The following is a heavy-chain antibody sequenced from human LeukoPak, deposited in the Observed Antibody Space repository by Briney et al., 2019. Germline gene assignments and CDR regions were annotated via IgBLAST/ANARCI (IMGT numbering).Heavy chain of an antibody. J-gene: IGHJ4*02. CDR1: GFTFGSYS. CDR3: ARDLVLSRSVGASEKVDY. CDR2: ISTSGDYI. V-gene: IGHV3-21*01. Sequence: GGSLTLSCAASGFTFGSYSMSWVRQAPGKGLEWVSSISTSGDYIYYADSVKGRFTMSRDNAKNSLYLQMDSLRAEDTAVYYCARDLVLSRSVGASEKVDYWGQGTLVTVSS. D-gene: IGHD1-26*01.